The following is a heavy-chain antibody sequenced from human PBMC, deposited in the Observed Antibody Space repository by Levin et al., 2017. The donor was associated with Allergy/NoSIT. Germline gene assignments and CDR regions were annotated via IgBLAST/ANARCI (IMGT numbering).Heavy chain of an antibody. Sequence: SCAASGFTFSSFAIHWVRQAPGKGLEWVAVISYDGNTKYYADSVSGRFTISRDNSKNTLYLQINSLRGDDTAVYYCARENYYGSGRLGAFDVWGQGTMVTVSS. D-gene: IGHD3-10*01. CDR3: ARENYYGSGRLGAFDV. CDR2: ISYDGNTK. V-gene: IGHV3-30-3*01. J-gene: IGHJ3*01. CDR1: GFTFSSFA.